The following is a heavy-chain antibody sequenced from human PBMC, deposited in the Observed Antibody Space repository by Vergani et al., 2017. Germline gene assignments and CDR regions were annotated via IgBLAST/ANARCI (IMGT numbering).Heavy chain of an antibody. V-gene: IGHV4-34*01. D-gene: IGHD6-13*01. CDR3: ARGPPRSWYPWGWFDP. CDR1: GGSFSGYY. J-gene: IGHJ5*02. Sequence: QVQLQQWGAGLLKPSETLSLTCAVYGGSFSGYYWSWIRQPPGKGLEWIGEINHSGSTNYNPSLKSRVTIAVDTSKNQFSLKLSSVTAADTAVYYCARGPPRSWYPWGWFDPWGQGTLVTVSS. CDR2: INHSGST.